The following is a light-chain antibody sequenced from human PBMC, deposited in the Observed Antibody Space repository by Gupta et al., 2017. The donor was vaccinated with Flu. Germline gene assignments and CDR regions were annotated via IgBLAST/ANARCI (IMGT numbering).Light chain of an antibody. Sequence: QSALTQPRSVSGSPGQSVTISCSGTSSDVGGYNYVSWYQQHPGKAPKLMIYDVSKRPSGVPDRFSGSKADITASLTISGLQAEDEADYYCCSYAGSYTVVFGGGTKLTVL. CDR3: CSYAGSYTVV. J-gene: IGLJ2*01. CDR2: DVS. CDR1: SSDVGGYNY. V-gene: IGLV2-11*01.